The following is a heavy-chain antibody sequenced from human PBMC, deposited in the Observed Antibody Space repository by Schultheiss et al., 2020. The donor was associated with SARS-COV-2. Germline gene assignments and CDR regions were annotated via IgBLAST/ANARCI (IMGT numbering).Heavy chain of an antibody. CDR3: ARDQGHYYDSSGYGVTQHFDY. J-gene: IGHJ4*02. D-gene: IGHD3-22*01. CDR2: INPNSGGT. V-gene: IGHV1-2*02. Sequence: ASVKVSCKASGYTFTSYYMHWVRQAPGQGLEWMGWINPNSGGTNYAQKFQGRVTMTRDTSISTAYMELSRLRSDDTAVYYCARDQGHYYDSSGYGVTQHFDYWGQGTLVTVSS. CDR1: GYTFTSYY.